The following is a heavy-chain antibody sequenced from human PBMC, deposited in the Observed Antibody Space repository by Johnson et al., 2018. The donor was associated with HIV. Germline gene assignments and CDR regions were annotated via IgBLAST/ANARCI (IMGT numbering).Heavy chain of an antibody. J-gene: IGHJ1*01. CDR2: ISWNSGSI. D-gene: IGHD3-16*02. CDR1: GFTFSSYA. Sequence: VQLVESGGGLVQPGRSLRLSCAASGFTFSSYAMHWVRQAPGKGLEWVSGISWNSGSIGYADSVKGRFTISRDNAKNSLYLQMDSLRPEDTALYYCVRGGLGYQNF. CDR3: VRGGLGYQNF. V-gene: IGHV3-9*01.